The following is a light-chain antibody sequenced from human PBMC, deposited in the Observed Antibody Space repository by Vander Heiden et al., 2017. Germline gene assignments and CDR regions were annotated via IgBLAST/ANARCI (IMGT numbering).Light chain of an antibody. CDR3: QQYDTYPFT. V-gene: IGKV1-16*01. Sequence: DIQMTQSPSSLSAAVGDRVTITCRASQGISNFLVWFQQRPGKAPQSLVYATSNLQSGVPSRFSGAGSGTDFTLTISSLQPEDFAMYYCQQYDTYPFTFGPGTRVDIK. CDR2: ATS. CDR1: QGISNF. J-gene: IGKJ3*01.